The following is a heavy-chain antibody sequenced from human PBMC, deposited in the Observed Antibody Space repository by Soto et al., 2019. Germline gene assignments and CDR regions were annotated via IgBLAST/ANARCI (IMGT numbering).Heavy chain of an antibody. CDR1: GGTFSTYT. CDR2: ILPVLGRA. V-gene: IGHV1-69*02. Sequence: QVHLVQSGAEVKQPGSSVKVSCKASGGTFSTYTITWLRQAPGQGPEWMGRILPVLGRASYAQKFQGRITNTAHKFNSTAYIALSSLRSEDTAVFYCARPDNPKIDPGRDFVDQWRQGSLITVSS. D-gene: IGHD1-1*01. CDR3: ARPDNPKIDPGRDFVDQ. J-gene: IGHJ5*02.